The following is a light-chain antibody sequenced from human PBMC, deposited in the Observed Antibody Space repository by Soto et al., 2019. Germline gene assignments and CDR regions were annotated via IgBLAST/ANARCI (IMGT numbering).Light chain of an antibody. J-gene: IGKJ5*01. V-gene: IGKV1-8*01. Sequence: AIRMTQSPSSLSASTGDRVTITCRASQGSSSYLAWYQQKPGKAPKLLIYAASTLQSGVPSRFSGSGSGTDFTLTISCLQSEDFATYYCLQYYSYPITFGQGTRLEIK. CDR2: AAS. CDR3: LQYYSYPIT. CDR1: QGSSSY.